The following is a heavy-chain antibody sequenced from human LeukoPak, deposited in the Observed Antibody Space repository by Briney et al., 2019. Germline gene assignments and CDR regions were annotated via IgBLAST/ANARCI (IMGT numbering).Heavy chain of an antibody. CDR2: INHSGST. J-gene: IGHJ4*02. D-gene: IGHD2-8*01. V-gene: IGHV4-34*01. CDR1: GGSSSGYY. Sequence: SETLSLTCAVYGGSSSGYYWSWIRQPPGKGLEWIGEINHSGSTNCNPSLKSRVTISVDTSKNQFSLKLSSVTAADTAVYYCARGLVLMVYAKMDYFDYWGQGTLVTVSS. CDR3: ARGLVLMVYAKMDYFDY.